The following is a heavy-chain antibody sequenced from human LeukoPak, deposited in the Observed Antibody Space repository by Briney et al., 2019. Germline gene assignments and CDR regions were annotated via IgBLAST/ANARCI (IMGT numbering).Heavy chain of an antibody. CDR2: INHSGST. CDR3: ARGLGYSSSWYSYYYGMDV. D-gene: IGHD6-13*01. V-gene: IGHV4-34*01. Sequence: TSETLSLTCAVYGGSFSGYYWSWIRQPPGKGLEWIGEINHSGSTNYNPSLKSRVTISVDTSKNQFSLKLSSVTAADTAVYYCARGLGYSSSWYSYYYGMDVWGQGTTVTVSS. J-gene: IGHJ6*02. CDR1: GGSFSGYY.